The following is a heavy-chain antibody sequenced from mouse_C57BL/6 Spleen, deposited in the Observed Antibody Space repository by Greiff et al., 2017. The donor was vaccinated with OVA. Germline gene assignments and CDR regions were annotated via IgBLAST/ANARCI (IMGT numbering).Heavy chain of an antibody. V-gene: IGHV14-4*01. CDR2: IDPDNGDT. D-gene: IGHD1-1*01. J-gene: IGHJ1*03. CDR1: GFTITDDY. Sequence: VQLQQSGAELVRPGASVKLSCTASGFTITDDYMHWVKQRPEQGLEWIGWIDPDNGDTEYDSKFQGKATITADASSNTAYLQLSSLTSEDTAVYYCAKGTTVVAPYWDFDVWGTGTTVTVSS. CDR3: AKGTTVVAPYWDFDV.